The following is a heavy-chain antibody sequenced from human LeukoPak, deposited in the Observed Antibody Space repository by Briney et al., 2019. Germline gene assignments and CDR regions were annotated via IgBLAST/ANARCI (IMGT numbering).Heavy chain of an antibody. V-gene: IGHV4-4*07. CDR3: ARWEYCYDRNGYYYYFDY. CDR1: GGSISSYY. Sequence: SETLSLTCTVSGGSISSYYCSWIRQPAGKGLEWIGRIYTSGSTNYNPSLKSRVTMSVDTSKNQFSLKLSSVTAADTAVYYCARWEYCYDRNGYYYYFDYWGQGTLVTVSS. D-gene: IGHD3-22*01. CDR2: IYTSGST. J-gene: IGHJ4*02.